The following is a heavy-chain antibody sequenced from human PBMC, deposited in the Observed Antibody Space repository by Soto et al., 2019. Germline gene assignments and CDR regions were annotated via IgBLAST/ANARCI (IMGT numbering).Heavy chain of an antibody. CDR2: ISYDGSNK. V-gene: IGHV3-30-3*01. CDR1: VFTFSSYA. Sequence: PGGSLRLSCAASVFTFSSYAMHWVRQAPGKGLEWVAVISYDGSNKYYAESVKGRFTISRDNSKNTLYLQMNSLRVEDTAVFSCARSYDSSGFYHFDYWGLGTLVTVSS. D-gene: IGHD3-22*01. CDR3: ARSYDSSGFYHFDY. J-gene: IGHJ4*02.